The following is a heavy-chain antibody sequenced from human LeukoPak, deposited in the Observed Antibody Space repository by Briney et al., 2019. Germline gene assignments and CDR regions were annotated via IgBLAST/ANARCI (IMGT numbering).Heavy chain of an antibody. CDR1: GGTYSSSG. CDR2: IIPITGTA. CDR3: ASVPYCSSTSCYAWFDP. V-gene: IGHV1-69*01. D-gene: IGHD2-2*01. Sequence: ASVKVSCKASGGTYSSSGISWVRQAPGQGLEWMGGIIPITGTANYAQKFQGRVTITADESTSTAYMELSSLRSEDTAVYYCASVPYCSSTSCYAWFDPWGQGTLVTVSS. J-gene: IGHJ5*02.